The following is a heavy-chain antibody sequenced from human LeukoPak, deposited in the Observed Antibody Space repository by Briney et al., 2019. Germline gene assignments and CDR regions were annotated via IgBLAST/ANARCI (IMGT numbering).Heavy chain of an antibody. D-gene: IGHD5-12*01. Sequence: PSETLSLTCAVSGYSISSGYYGGWIRQPPGRGLEWIGTIYHGGSTYYNPSLTSRVTISVDTSKNQLSLKLTSVTAADTAVYYCARYSRNGVDEIGFWGQGTLVMVSS. CDR1: GYSISSGYY. J-gene: IGHJ4*02. CDR3: ARYSRNGVDEIGF. V-gene: IGHV4-38-2*01. CDR2: IYHGGST.